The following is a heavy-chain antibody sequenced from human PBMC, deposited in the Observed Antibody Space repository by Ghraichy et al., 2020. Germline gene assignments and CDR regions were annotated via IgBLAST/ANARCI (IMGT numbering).Heavy chain of an antibody. CDR2: IYTSGST. Sequence: SETLSLTCTVSGDSISSGSYYWSWIRQPAGKGLEWIGRIYTSGSTNYNPSLKSRVTISVDTSKNQFSLKLSSVTAADTAVYYCARGDCSSTSCYYYYGMDVWGQGTTVTVSS. D-gene: IGHD2-2*01. V-gene: IGHV4-61*02. J-gene: IGHJ6*02. CDR1: GDSISSGSYY. CDR3: ARGDCSSTSCYYYYGMDV.